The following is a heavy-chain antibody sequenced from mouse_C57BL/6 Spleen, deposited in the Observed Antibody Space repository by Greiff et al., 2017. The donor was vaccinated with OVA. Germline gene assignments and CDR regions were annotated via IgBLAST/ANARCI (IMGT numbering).Heavy chain of an antibody. CDR1: GFTFSSYA. CDR2: ISSGGDYI. CDR3: TRVNWDEGYFDV. Sequence: EVNVVESGEGLVKPGGSLKLSCAVSGFTFSSYAMSWVRQTPEKRLEWVAYISSGGDYIYYADTVKGRFTISRDNARNTLYLQMSSLKSEDTAMYYCTRVNWDEGYFDVWGTGTTVTVSS. D-gene: IGHD4-1*01. V-gene: IGHV5-9-1*02. J-gene: IGHJ1*03.